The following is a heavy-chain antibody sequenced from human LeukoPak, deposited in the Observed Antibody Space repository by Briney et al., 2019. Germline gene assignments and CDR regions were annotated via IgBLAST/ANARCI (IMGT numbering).Heavy chain of an antibody. CDR3: ASHSPPIAVAGADAFDI. V-gene: IGHV3-30*02. J-gene: IGHJ3*02. Sequence: GGSLRLSCAASGFTFSSYGMHWVRQAPGKGLEWVAFIRYDGSNKYYADSVKGRFTISRDNSKNTLYLQMNSLRAEDTAVYYCASHSPPIAVAGADAFDIWGQGTMVTVSS. D-gene: IGHD6-19*01. CDR1: GFTFSSYG. CDR2: IRYDGSNK.